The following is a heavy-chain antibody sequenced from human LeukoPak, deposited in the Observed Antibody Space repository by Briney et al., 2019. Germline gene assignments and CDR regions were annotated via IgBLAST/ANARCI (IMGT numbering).Heavy chain of an antibody. CDR2: INPSGGST. J-gene: IGHJ4*02. CDR3: ARWTGTTGLDY. Sequence: GASVKVSCKASGYSFSSYYMHWVRQAPGQGLEWMGIINPSGGSTTYAQKFQGRVTMTRDTPTTTVYMELSSLKSEDTAVYYCARWTGTTGLDYWGQGTLVTVSS. CDR1: GYSFSSYY. D-gene: IGHD1-1*01. V-gene: IGHV1-46*01.